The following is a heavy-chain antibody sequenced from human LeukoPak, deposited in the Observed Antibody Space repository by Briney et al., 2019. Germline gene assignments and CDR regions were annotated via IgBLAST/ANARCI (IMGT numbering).Heavy chain of an antibody. CDR2: INPNSGGT. J-gene: IGHJ3*02. CDR1: GYTFTGYY. CDR3: ARRRKNYYETSDYYLDAFDI. V-gene: IGHV1-2*02. Sequence: GASVKVSCKASGYTFTGYYIHWVRQAPGQGLEWMGWINPNSGGTNYAQKFQGRVTMTRDTSISTAYMQLSRLTSDDTAVYYCARRRKNYYETSDYYLDAFDIWGQGTMVTVSS. D-gene: IGHD3-22*01.